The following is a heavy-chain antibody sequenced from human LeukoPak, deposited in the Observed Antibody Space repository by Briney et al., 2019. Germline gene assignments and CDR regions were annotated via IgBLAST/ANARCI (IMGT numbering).Heavy chain of an antibody. CDR3: ARWDGDYGAFDI. J-gene: IGHJ3*02. V-gene: IGHV1-2*06. D-gene: IGHD4-17*01. Sequence: ASVKVSCKASGGTFSSYAISWVRQAPGQGLEWMGRINPNSGGTNYAQKFQGRVTMTRDTSISTAYMELSRLRSDDTAVYYCARWDGDYGAFDIWGQGTLVTVSS. CDR1: GGTFSSYA. CDR2: INPNSGGT.